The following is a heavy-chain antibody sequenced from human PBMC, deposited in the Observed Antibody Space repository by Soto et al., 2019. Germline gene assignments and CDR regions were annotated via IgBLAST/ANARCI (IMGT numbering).Heavy chain of an antibody. V-gene: IGHV3-48*03. D-gene: IGHD5-12*01. CDR1: GFTFSSYE. J-gene: IGHJ3*02. CDR2: RSASGGTI. CDR3: TKEKSPMDSGYDAFAI. Sequence: EVQLLESGGGLVQPGGSLRLSCAASGFTFSSYEMDWVRQAPGKVLEWVAYRSASGGTIFYADSVKGRFTISRDNADKSLYLQMNSLRAEATAIYYCTKEKSPMDSGYDAFAIWGRGTMVTVSS.